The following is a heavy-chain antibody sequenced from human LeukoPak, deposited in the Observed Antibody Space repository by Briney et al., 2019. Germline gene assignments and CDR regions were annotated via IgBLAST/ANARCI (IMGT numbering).Heavy chain of an antibody. J-gene: IGHJ4*02. V-gene: IGHV3-21*01. CDR3: ASILDPYCSSTSCTDY. D-gene: IGHD2-2*01. Sequence: GGSLRLSCAASGFTFSSYSMNWVRQAPGKGLGWVSSISSSSSYIYYADSVKGRFTISRDDAKNSLYLQMNSLRAEDTAVYYCASILDPYCSSTSCTDYWGQGTLVTVSS. CDR1: GFTFSSYS. CDR2: ISSSSSYI.